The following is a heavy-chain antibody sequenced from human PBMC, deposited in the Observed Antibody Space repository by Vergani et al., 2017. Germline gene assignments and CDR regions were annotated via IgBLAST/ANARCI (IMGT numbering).Heavy chain of an antibody. Sequence: QVQLQESGPGLVKPSETLSLTCTVSGGSISSYYWSWIRQPPGKGLGWIGYIYYSGSTNYNPSLKSRVTISVDTSKNQFSLKLSSVTAADTAVYYCARGKVRYQLLFPFSGNWFDPWGQGTLVTVSS. CDR2: IYYSGST. CDR3: ARGKVRYQLLFPFSGNWFDP. D-gene: IGHD2-2*01. CDR1: GGSISSYY. V-gene: IGHV4-59*01. J-gene: IGHJ5*02.